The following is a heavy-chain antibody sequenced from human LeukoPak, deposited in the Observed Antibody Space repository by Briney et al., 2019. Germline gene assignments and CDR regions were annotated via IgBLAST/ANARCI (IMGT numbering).Heavy chain of an antibody. Sequence: GGSLRLSCAASGFTFSDYYMSWIRQAPGKGLEWVSGINWNGGSTGYADSVKGRFTISRDNAKNSLYLQMNSLRAEDTALYYCARVRPSWGGLESYFDYWGQGTLVTVSS. CDR2: INWNGGST. J-gene: IGHJ4*02. CDR3: ARVRPSWGGLESYFDY. CDR1: GFTFSDYY. D-gene: IGHD3-16*01. V-gene: IGHV3-20*04.